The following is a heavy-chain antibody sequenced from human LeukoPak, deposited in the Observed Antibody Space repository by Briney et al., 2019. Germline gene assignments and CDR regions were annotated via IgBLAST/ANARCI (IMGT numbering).Heavy chain of an antibody. Sequence: PGGSLRLSCAASGFTVSINYMSWVRQAPGKGLEWVSVIYSGGSTYYADSVKGRFTISRANSKNTPYLQMNSLRAEDTAVYYCARHSSGYFKYYFDYWGQGTLVTVSS. J-gene: IGHJ4*02. V-gene: IGHV3-53*01. CDR3: ARHSSGYFKYYFDY. D-gene: IGHD3-22*01. CDR2: IYSGGST. CDR1: GFTVSINY.